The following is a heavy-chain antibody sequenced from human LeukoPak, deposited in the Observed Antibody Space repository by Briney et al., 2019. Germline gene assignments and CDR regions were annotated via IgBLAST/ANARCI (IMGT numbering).Heavy chain of an antibody. CDR1: GYTFTGYY. CDR3: ARGVRFGELLGTLDDAFDI. V-gene: IGHV1-2*02. J-gene: IGHJ3*02. D-gene: IGHD3-10*01. Sequence: GASVKVSCKASGYTFTGYYMHWVRQAPGQGLEWMGWINPNSGGTNYAQKFQGRVTMTRDTSISTAYMELSRLRSDDTAVYYCARGVRFGELLGTLDDAFDIWGQGTMVTVSS. CDR2: INPNSGGT.